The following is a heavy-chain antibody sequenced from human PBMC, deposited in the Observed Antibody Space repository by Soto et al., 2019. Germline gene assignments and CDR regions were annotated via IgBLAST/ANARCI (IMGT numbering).Heavy chain of an antibody. CDR1: GFMFSSYR. D-gene: IGHD3-10*01. CDR2: FNSGGTYT. Sequence: EEQLVESGGGLVKRGGSLRLSCAASGFMFSSYRMNWVRQAPGKGLEWVSSFNSGGTYTYYADSVRGRFTISRNNARNSLYLEMNSLGVEDTAVYYCARDLTTYGSPHFDYWGQGTLVTVFS. V-gene: IGHV3-21*06. J-gene: IGHJ4*02. CDR3: ARDLTTYGSPHFDY.